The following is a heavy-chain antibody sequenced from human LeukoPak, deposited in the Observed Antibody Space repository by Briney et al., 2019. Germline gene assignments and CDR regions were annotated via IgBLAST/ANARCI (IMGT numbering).Heavy chain of an antibody. CDR1: GFIFNDYS. Sequence: GGSLRLSCAASGFIFNDYSMTWVRQAPGKGLEWVANLDQGGSDDFYLDSVRGRFIISRDNARNSLYLQMNGLRVEDTAVYYCARDVSLGFWSGYSDYWGHGTLVAVAS. J-gene: IGHJ4*01. CDR2: LDQGGSDD. D-gene: IGHD3-3*01. CDR3: ARDVSLGFWSGYSDY. V-gene: IGHV3-7*01.